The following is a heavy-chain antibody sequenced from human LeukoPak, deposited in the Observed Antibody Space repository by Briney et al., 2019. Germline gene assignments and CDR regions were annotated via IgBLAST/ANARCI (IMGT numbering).Heavy chain of an antibody. D-gene: IGHD3-22*01. J-gene: IGHJ3*02. Sequence: SQTLSLTCTVSGGSISSGGYYWSWIRQPPGKGLEWIGYIYHSGSTYYNPSLKSRVTISVDTSKNQFSLKLSSVTAADTAVYYCARTPPRRDYYDSSGYYPDAFDIWGQGTMVTVSS. CDR2: IYHSGST. CDR3: ARTPPRRDYYDSSGYYPDAFDI. CDR1: GGSISSGGYY. V-gene: IGHV4-30-2*01.